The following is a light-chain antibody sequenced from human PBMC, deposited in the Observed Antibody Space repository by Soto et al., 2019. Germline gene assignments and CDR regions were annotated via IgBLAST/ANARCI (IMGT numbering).Light chain of an antibody. CDR1: QYIKNY. CDR3: QQRSDWPRT. V-gene: IGKV3-11*01. J-gene: IGKJ1*01. CDR2: DAS. Sequence: EIVLSQSPATLSFSPGEGATLSCRASQYIKNYLAWYQQKPGQAPRLLIFDASSRATGIPARFSGSGSGTDFTLTISSLEPEDFAVYYCQQRSDWPRTFGQGTKVEI.